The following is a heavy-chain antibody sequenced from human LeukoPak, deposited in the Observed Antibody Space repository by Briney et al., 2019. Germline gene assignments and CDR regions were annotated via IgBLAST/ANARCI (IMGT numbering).Heavy chain of an antibody. CDR1: GFTFSSYA. D-gene: IGHD5-12*01. Sequence: PGGSLRLSCAASGFTFSSYAKHWVRQAPGKGLEYVSAISSNGGSTYYANSVKGRFTISRDNSKNTLYLQMGSLRAEDMAVYYCARLHGYALDYWGQGTLVTVSS. J-gene: IGHJ4*02. CDR3: ARLHGYALDY. CDR2: ISSNGGST. V-gene: IGHV3-64*01.